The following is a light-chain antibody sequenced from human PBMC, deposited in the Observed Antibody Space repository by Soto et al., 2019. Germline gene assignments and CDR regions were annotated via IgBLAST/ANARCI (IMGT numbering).Light chain of an antibody. CDR3: QQYGSSPLLT. Sequence: ESVLTQSPGTLSLSPGERATLSCRASQSVSSSYLAWYQQKPGQAPRLLIYGASSRATGIPDRFSGSGSGTDFTLTISRLEPEDFAVYYCQQYGSSPLLTFGQGTRLAIK. CDR1: QSVSSSY. CDR2: GAS. J-gene: IGKJ5*01. V-gene: IGKV3-20*01.